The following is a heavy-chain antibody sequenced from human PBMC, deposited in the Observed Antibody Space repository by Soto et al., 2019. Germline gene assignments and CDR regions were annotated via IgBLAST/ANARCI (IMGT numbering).Heavy chain of an antibody. CDR2: IYYSGST. Sequence: QVQLQESGPGLVKPSETLSLTCTVSGGSISSYYWSWIRQPPGKGLEWIGYIYYSGSTNYNPSLKSRVTISVDTSKNQFSLKLSSVTAADTAVYYCARDRRDAFDIWGHGTMVTVSS. CDR1: GGSISSYY. CDR3: ARDRRDAFDI. V-gene: IGHV4-59*01. J-gene: IGHJ3*02.